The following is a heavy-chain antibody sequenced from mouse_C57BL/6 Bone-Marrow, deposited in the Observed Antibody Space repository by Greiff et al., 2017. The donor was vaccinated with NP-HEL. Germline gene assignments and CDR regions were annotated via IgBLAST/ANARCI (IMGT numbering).Heavy chain of an antibody. D-gene: IGHD1-1*01. V-gene: IGHV14-4*01. CDR2: IDPENGDT. J-gene: IGHJ1*03. CDR3: TTTHYYGSSYGYFDD. Sequence: VQLQQSGAELVRPGASVKLSCTASGFNIKDDYMHWVKQRPVQGLEWIGWIDPENGDTEYASKFQGKATITADTSSNTAYLQLSSLTSEDTAVYYCTTTHYYGSSYGYFDDWGTGTTVTVSS. CDR1: GFNIKDDY.